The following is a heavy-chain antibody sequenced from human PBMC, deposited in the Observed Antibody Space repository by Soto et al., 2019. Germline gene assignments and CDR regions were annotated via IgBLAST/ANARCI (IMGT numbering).Heavy chain of an antibody. CDR3: ATDYGDYGGLFWYFDL. D-gene: IGHD4-17*01. J-gene: IGHJ2*01. Sequence: ASVKVSCKVSGYTLTELSMHWVRQAPGKGLEWMGGFDPEDGETIYAQKFQGRVTMTEDTSTDTAYMELSSLRSEDTAVYYCATDYGDYGGLFWYFDLWGRGTLVTVSS. CDR1: GYTLTELS. V-gene: IGHV1-24*01. CDR2: FDPEDGET.